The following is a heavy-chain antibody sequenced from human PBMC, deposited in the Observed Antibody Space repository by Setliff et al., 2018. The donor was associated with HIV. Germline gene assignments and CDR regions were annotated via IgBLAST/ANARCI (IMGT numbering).Heavy chain of an antibody. V-gene: IGHV4-34*01. Sequence: PSETLSLTCAVYGGSFSGYYWIWIRQPPGKGLEWIGEINHSGSTNYNPSLKSRVTISVDTSKNQFSLKLSSVPAADTAVYYCAGGRSGSSYEFDYWGQGTLVTVSS. D-gene: IGHD1-26*01. CDR1: GGSFSGYY. J-gene: IGHJ4*02. CDR2: INHSGST. CDR3: AGGRSGSSYEFDY.